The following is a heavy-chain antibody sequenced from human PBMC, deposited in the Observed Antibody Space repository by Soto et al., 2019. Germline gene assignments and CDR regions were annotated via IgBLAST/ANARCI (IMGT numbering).Heavy chain of an antibody. CDR2: ISADITYT. CDR3: ANQNTAKRAFDI. D-gene: IGHD2-21*02. V-gene: IGHV3-23*01. CDR1: GFDFINNA. J-gene: IGHJ3*02. Sequence: GGSLRLSCAASGFDFINNAMAWFRQAPGKGLEWVSTISADITYTYYADAVRGRFTVSRDNSKNTVYLHMNSLRADDTAVYYCANQNTAKRAFDIWGQGTMVTVSS.